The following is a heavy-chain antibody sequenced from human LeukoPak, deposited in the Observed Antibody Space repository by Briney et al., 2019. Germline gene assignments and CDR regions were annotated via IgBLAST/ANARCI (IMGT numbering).Heavy chain of an antibody. CDR1: GFTFSSYG. CDR3: AKRPPGSGLDY. Sequence: GGSLRLSCAASGFTFSSYGIHWVRQAPGKGLEWMAFIRYDGTNKNYADSVQGRFTISRDNSKNTLYLQMTSLRVHDTALYYCAKRPPGSGLDYWGQGTLVTVSS. V-gene: IGHV3-30*02. CDR2: IRYDGTNK. D-gene: IGHD3-10*01. J-gene: IGHJ4*02.